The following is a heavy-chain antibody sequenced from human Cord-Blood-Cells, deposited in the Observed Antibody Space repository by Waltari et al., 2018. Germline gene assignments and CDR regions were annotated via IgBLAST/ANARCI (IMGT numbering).Heavy chain of an antibody. CDR2: IYYSGST. CDR3: ARGGEVKTDYDFWSGPFDY. CDR1: GGSISNGGYS. V-gene: IGHV4-31*03. J-gene: IGHJ4*02. D-gene: IGHD3-3*01. Sequence: QVQLQESGPGLVTPSQTLSLTCSVSGGSISNGGYSWSWIRSHPGKGLEWIGYIYYSGSTYYNPSLKSRVTISVDTSKNQFSLKLSSVTAADTAVYYCARGGEVKTDYDFWSGPFDYWGQGTLVTVSS.